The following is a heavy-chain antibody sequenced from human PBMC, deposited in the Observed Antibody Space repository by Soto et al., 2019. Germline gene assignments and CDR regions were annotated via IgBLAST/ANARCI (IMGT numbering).Heavy chain of an antibody. CDR2: INAGNGNT. Sequence: QVQLVQSGAEEKKPGASVKVSCKASGYTFTSYAMHWMRQAPRQRLEWMGWINAGNGNTKYSQKFQGRVTITRDTSASTAYMELSSLRAEDTAVYYCARVGGWYVPDYWGQGTLVTVSS. CDR3: ARVGGWYVPDY. D-gene: IGHD6-19*01. CDR1: GYTFTSYA. V-gene: IGHV1-3*05. J-gene: IGHJ4*02.